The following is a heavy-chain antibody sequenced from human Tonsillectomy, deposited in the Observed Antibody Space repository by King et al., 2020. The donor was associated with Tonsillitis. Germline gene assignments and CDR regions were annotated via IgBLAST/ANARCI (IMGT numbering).Heavy chain of an antibody. CDR1: GFTFSSYA. D-gene: IGHD6-6*01. CDR2: ISYDGSNK. V-gene: IGHV3-30*04. CDR3: ARDLSSSLPY. Sequence: VQLVESGGGVVQPGRSLRLSCAASGFTFSSYAMHWVPQAPGKGLEWVAVISYDGSNKYYADSVKGRFTISRDNSKNTLYLQMNSLRAEDTAVYYCARDLSSSLPYWGQGTLVTVSS. J-gene: IGHJ4*02.